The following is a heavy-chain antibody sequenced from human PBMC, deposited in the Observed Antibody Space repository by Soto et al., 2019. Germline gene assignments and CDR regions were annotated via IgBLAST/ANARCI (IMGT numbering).Heavy chain of an antibody. Sequence: QVQLVQSGAEVKKPGSSVKVSCKASGYTFTGYYMHWVRQAPGQGLEWMGWINPNSGATNYAQKFHGRGTMTRDTPISTGYLELSRLRSDDTAVYYCERVGRYCSGGSCYLGYWGQGTLVTVSS. J-gene: IGHJ4*02. CDR3: ERVGRYCSGGSCYLGY. CDR1: GYTFTGYY. CDR2: INPNSGAT. D-gene: IGHD2-15*01. V-gene: IGHV1-2*02.